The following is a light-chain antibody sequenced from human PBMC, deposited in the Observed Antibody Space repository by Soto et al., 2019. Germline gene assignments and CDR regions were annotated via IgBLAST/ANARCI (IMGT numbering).Light chain of an antibody. V-gene: IGKV1-5*03. CDR1: QSISSW. J-gene: IGKJ2*01. CDR2: KAS. CDR3: QQYNSYPYT. Sequence: DIQMTQSPSTLSASVGDRVTITCRASQSISSWLAWYQQKPGKAPKILIYKASSLYSGVPSRFSGSGSGTEFTLTISSLQPDDFATYYCQQYNSYPYTFGQGTKLEIK.